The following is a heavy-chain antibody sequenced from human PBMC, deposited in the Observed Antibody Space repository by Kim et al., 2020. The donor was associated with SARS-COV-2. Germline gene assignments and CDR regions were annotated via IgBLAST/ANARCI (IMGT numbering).Heavy chain of an antibody. Sequence: GGSLRLSCAASGFTFSSYGMHWVRQAPGKGLEWVAVIWYDGSNKYYADSVKGRFTISRDNSKNTLYLQMNSLRAEDTAVYYCAKDQSPWELLQPLDYWGQGTLVTVSS. J-gene: IGHJ4*02. CDR1: GFTFSSYG. V-gene: IGHV3-33*06. D-gene: IGHD1-26*01. CDR2: IWYDGSNK. CDR3: AKDQSPWELLQPLDY.